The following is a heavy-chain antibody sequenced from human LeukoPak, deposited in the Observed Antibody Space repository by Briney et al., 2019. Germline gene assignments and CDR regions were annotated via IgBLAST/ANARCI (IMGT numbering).Heavy chain of an antibody. CDR2: RYHSGGT. CDR1: GGSINSPKS. CDR3: GAYRTLVDAFDI. V-gene: IGHV4-4*02. J-gene: IGHJ3*02. Sequence: SETLSLTCAVSGGSINSPKSWSWVRPPPGKGLEWIGDRYHSGGTNYNPSLKSRVTISVDTSKNQFSLELNSVTAADTAVYYCGAYRTLVDAFDIWGQGTLVTVSS. D-gene: IGHD3-16*01.